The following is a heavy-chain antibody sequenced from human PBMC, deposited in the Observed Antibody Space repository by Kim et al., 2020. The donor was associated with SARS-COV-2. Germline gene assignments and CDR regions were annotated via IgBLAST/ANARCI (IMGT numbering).Heavy chain of an antibody. CDR1: GYTFTSYA. D-gene: IGHD3-22*01. Sequence: ASVKVSCKASGYTFTSYAMNWVRQAPGQGLEWMGWINTNTGNPTYAQGFTGRFVFSLDTSVSTAYLQISSLKAEDTAVYYCARDIGTEYYYDSSGYRLFDYWGQGTLVTVSS. CDR2: INTNTGNP. CDR3: ARDIGTEYYYDSSGYRLFDY. J-gene: IGHJ4*02. V-gene: IGHV7-4-1*02.